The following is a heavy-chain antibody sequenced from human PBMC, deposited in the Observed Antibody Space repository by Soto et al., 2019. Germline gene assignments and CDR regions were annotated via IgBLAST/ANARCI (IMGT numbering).Heavy chain of an antibody. CDR1: GFTFSSYA. CDR2: ISGSGGST. J-gene: IGHJ6*02. CDR3: AKDSITIFGVANWHLHYGMDV. V-gene: IGHV3-23*01. D-gene: IGHD3-3*01. Sequence: GGSLRLSCAASGFTFSSYAMSWVRQAPGKGLEWVSAISGSGGSTYYADSVKGRFTISRDNSKNTLYLQMNSLRAEDTAVYYCAKDSITIFGVANWHLHYGMDVWGQGTTVTVSS.